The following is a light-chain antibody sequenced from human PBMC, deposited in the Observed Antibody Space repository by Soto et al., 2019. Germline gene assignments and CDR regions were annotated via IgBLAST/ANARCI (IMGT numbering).Light chain of an antibody. J-gene: IGKJ1*01. CDR1: QSVSSN. CDR3: QHYNNWPPWT. V-gene: IGKV3-15*01. CDR2: GAS. Sequence: EIEMTQSPATLSLSPGERATLYCWASQSVSSNLAWYQQKPGQAPRLLIYGASTRVTGVPARFSGSGSGTKFILIISSLQSEDFAVYYCQHYNNWPPWTFGQGTKVDIK.